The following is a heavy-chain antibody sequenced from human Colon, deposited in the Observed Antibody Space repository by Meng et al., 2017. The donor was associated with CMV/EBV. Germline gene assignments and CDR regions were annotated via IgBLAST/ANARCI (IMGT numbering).Heavy chain of an antibody. CDR3: ARLDVSGSWFDP. CDR1: GGSISTFICY. V-gene: IGHV4-39*01. D-gene: IGHD3-16*01. J-gene: IGHJ5*02. Sequence: TVSGGSISTFICYAGWIRQPPGRGLEWIGTIYYSGSTFYTPSLKSRVSTSVDMSKNQFSLKLSSVTAADTGVYYCARLDVSGSWFDPWGQGTLVTVSS. CDR2: IYYSGST.